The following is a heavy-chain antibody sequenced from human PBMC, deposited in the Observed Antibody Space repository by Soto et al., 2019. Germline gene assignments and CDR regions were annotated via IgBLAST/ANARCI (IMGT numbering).Heavy chain of an antibody. J-gene: IGHJ4*02. Sequence: SGPTLVNPTQTLTLTCTFSGFSLTTSAVAVSWIRQPPGKALEWLAIVYGSDDKFYSPSLKSRLTITKDTSTNQVVLTMTNMDPVDTATYYCARRYDPYYFDYWGQGTLVTVSS. D-gene: IGHD1-1*01. CDR2: VYGSDDK. V-gene: IGHV2-5*01. CDR3: ARRYDPYYFDY. CDR1: GFSLTTSAVA.